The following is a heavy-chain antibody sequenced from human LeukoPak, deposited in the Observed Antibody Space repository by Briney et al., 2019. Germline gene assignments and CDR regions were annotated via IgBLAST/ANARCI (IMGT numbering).Heavy chain of an antibody. CDR3: ARSSYDFWSGDYPTDRYYYYGLDV. Sequence: SETLSLTCTVSGGSISSYYWSWIRQPPGKGLEWIGYIYYSGSTNYNPSLKSRVTISVDTSKNQFSLKLSSVTAADTAVYYCARSSYDFWSGDYPTDRYYYYGLDVWGQGTTVTVSS. V-gene: IGHV4-59*12. CDR1: GGSISSYY. CDR2: IYYSGST. J-gene: IGHJ6*02. D-gene: IGHD3-3*01.